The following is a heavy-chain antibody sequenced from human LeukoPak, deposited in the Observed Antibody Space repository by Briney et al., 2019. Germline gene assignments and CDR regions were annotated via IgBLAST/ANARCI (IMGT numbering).Heavy chain of an antibody. CDR1: GGSFSGYY. CDR2: INHSGST. CDR3: ARLGDFCSGYGLDY. D-gene: IGHD3-3*01. Sequence: SETLSLTCAVYGGSFSGYYWSWIRQPPGKGLEWIGEINHSGSTNYNPSLKSRVTISVDTSKNQFSLKLSSVTAADTAVYYCARLGDFCSGYGLDYWGQGTLVTVSS. V-gene: IGHV4-34*01. J-gene: IGHJ4*02.